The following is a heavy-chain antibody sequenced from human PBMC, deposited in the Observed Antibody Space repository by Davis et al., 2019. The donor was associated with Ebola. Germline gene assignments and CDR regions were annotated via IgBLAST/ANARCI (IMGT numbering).Heavy chain of an antibody. V-gene: IGHV4-34*01. CDR3: ARGAIFGVVRYYYYGMDV. Sequence: GSLRLSCAVYGGSFSGYYWSWIRQPPGKGLEWIGEINHSGSTNYNPSLKRRVTISVDTSKNQFSLKLSSVTAADTAVYYCARGAIFGVVRYYYYGMDVWGQGTTVTVSS. J-gene: IGHJ6*02. D-gene: IGHD3-3*01. CDR1: GGSFSGYY. CDR2: INHSGST.